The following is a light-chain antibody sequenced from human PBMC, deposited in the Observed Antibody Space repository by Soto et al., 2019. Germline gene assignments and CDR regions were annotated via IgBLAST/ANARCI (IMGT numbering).Light chain of an antibody. CDR2: GNS. V-gene: IGLV1-40*01. J-gene: IGLJ1*01. Sequence: QSVLTQPPSVSGAPGQRVTISCTGSSSNIGAGYDVHWYQQLPGTAPKLLIYGNSNRPSGVPDRFSGSKSGNSASLAITGLQAEDEADYYCQSYESSLSGYVFGTGTKLTVL. CDR3: QSYESSLSGYV. CDR1: SSNIGAGYD.